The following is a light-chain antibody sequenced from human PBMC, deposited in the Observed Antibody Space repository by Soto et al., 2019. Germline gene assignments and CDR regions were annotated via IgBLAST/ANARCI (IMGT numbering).Light chain of an antibody. CDR3: QQRTNWPPT. Sequence: EIVLTQSPATLSLSPGERATLSCRASQSVSSYLAWYQHKPGQAPRLLIYDASNRATGIPARFSGSGSGTVFTLTISSLEPEDFAVYYCQQRTNWPPTFGGGTKVEIK. CDR2: DAS. CDR1: QSVSSY. J-gene: IGKJ4*01. V-gene: IGKV3-11*01.